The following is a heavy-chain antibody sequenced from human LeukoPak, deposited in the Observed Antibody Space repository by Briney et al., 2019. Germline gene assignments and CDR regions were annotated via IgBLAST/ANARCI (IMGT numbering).Heavy chain of an antibody. CDR1: GFTFSSYG. CDR3: AKGRGITMKVRD. J-gene: IGHJ4*02. D-gene: IGHD3-22*01. V-gene: IGHV3-30*02. Sequence: PGGSLRLSCAASGFTFSSYGMHWVRQAPGKGLEWVAFIRYDGSNKYYADSVKGRFTISRDNSKNTLYLQMNSLRAEDTAVYYCAKGRGITMKVRDWGQGTLVTVSS. CDR2: IRYDGSNK.